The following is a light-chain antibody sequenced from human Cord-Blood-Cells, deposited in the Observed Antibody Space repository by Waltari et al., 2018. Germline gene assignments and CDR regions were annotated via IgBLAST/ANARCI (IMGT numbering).Light chain of an antibody. J-gene: IGLJ1*01. V-gene: IGLV2-14*01. CDR2: EVS. CDR3: SSYTSSSTLV. Sequence: QSALTPPASVSGSPGQSITIPRTGTSSHVGGYNYVSRYQQHPGTAPKLMSYEVSSRPSGVSNRFSGSKSGNTASLTISGLQAEDEADYYCSSYTSSSTLVFGTGTKVTVL. CDR1: SSHVGGYNY.